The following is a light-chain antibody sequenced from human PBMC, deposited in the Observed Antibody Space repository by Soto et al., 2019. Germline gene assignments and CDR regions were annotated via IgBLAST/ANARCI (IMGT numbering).Light chain of an antibody. CDR2: DAS. CDR3: QQRSNWLLT. Sequence: EIVLTQSPATLSLSPGERATLSCRASQSVSSYLAWYQQKPGQAPRLLIYDASNRATGIPARFSGSGSGTDFTLTIGSPEPEDFAVYYCQQRSNWLLTFGGGTKVEIK. CDR1: QSVSSY. J-gene: IGKJ4*01. V-gene: IGKV3-11*01.